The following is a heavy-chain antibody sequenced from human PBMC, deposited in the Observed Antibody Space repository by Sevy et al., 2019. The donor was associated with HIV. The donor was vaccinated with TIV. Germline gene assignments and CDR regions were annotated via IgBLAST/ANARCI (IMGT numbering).Heavy chain of an antibody. CDR2: IYYSGST. J-gene: IGHJ3*02. V-gene: IGHV4-59*01. D-gene: IGHD3-22*01. CDR3: ARLDYYDSSGYYYVAFDI. Sequence: SETLSLTCTVSGGSISSYYWSWIRQPPGKGLEWIGYIYYSGSTNYNPSLKSRVTISVDTSKNQFSLKLSSATAADTAVYYCARLDYYDSSGYYYVAFDIWGQGTMVTVSS. CDR1: GGSISSYY.